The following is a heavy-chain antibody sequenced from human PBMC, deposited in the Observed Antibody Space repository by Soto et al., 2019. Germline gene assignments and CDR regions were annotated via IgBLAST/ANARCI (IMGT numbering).Heavy chain of an antibody. D-gene: IGHD1-26*01. CDR2: IYYSGST. CDR1: GGSVSSGSYY. Sequence: QGQLQESGPGLVKPSETLSLTCTVSGGSVSSGSYYWSWIRQPPGNGLEWIGYIYYSGSTNYNPSLNSRVTISVDTSKNQFTLKLSSVTAADTAVYYCARTMVGARAGYSDYWGRGTLVTVSS. CDR3: ARTMVGARAGYSDY. V-gene: IGHV4-61*01. J-gene: IGHJ4*02.